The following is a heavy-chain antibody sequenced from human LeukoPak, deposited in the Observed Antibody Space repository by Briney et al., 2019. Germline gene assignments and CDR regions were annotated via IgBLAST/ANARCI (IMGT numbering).Heavy chain of an antibody. D-gene: IGHD4-17*01. CDR3: AKPTHNTGDYTD. Sequence: SQTLSLTCTVSGGSISSGDYYWSWIRQPPGKGLEWIGYIYYSGSTYYNPSLKSRVTISVDTSKNQFSLKLSSLTAADTAVYYCAKPTHNTGDYTDWGQGTLVTVSS. CDR1: GGSISSGDYY. V-gene: IGHV4-30-4*01. CDR2: IYYSGST. J-gene: IGHJ4*02.